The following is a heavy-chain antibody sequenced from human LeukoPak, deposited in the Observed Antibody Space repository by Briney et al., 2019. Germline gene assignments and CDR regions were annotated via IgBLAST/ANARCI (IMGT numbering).Heavy chain of an antibody. V-gene: IGHV4-59*01. J-gene: IGHJ6*02. CDR3: ARADSPYYSGSGRNYYYAMDV. Sequence: PPETLSLTCTVSGGSISSDCWSWIRQPPGKGLEWIAYINYSGSTKYNPSLKSRVIISVDTSKNQFSLRLSSVTAADTAVYYCARADSPYYSGSGRNYYYAMDVWGQGTTVTVSS. D-gene: IGHD3-10*01. CDR2: INYSGST. CDR1: GGSISSDC.